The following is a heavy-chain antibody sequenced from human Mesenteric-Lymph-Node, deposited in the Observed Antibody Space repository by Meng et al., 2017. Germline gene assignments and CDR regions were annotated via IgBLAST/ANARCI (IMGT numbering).Heavy chain of an antibody. CDR2: IYHSAST. Sequence: RGQDAGPGLVTPSGSPALTCVVSGASISSGNWWNWVRQPPGKGLEWIGDIYHSASTNYNTSLKSRVTISVDKSKNQFSLKLSSVTAADTAMYYCARGGGCSSSSCDLDYWGQGVLVTVSS. V-gene: IGHV4-4*02. CDR1: GASISSGNW. J-gene: IGHJ4*02. CDR3: ARGGGCSSSSCDLDY. D-gene: IGHD2-2*01.